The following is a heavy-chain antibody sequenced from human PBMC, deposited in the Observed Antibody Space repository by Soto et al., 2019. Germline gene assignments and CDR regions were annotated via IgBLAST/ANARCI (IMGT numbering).Heavy chain of an antibody. J-gene: IGHJ4*02. CDR1: AFTFNTYA. D-gene: IGHD4-17*01. Sequence: EVHLLESGGGLVQPGGSLRLSCTASAFTFNTYAMNWVRQAPGKGLEWVSSINAGGASTYYAGSVKGRFTISRDNSENTLYLQLNSLRAEDTAVYYCAKDLGTVTTGMKDWGQGTLVTVSS. CDR2: INAGGAST. CDR3: AKDLGTVTTGMKD. V-gene: IGHV3-23*01.